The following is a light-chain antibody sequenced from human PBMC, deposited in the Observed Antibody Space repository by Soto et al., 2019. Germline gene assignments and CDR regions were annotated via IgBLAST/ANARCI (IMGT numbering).Light chain of an antibody. V-gene: IGLV2-14*01. CDR3: SSYTSSSIDYV. CDR1: SSDFGGYNY. J-gene: IGLJ1*01. CDR2: EVS. Sequence: QSALTQPASVSGSPGQSIIISGTGTSSDFGGYNYVSWYQQHPGKAPKLMIYEVSNRPSGVSNRFSGSKSGNTASLTISGLQAEDEADYYCSSYTSSSIDYVFGTGTKVTVL.